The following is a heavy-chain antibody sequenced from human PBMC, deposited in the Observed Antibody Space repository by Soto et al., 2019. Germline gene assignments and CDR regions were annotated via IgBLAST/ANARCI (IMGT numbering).Heavy chain of an antibody. V-gene: IGHV1-18*01. D-gene: IGHD3-9*01. CDR3: AMVASDSDILTGYFSYYFDY. J-gene: IGHJ4*02. Sequence: QVQLVQSGAEVKKPGASVKVSCKDSGYTFTSYGISWVRQAPGQGLEWMGWISAYNGNTNYAQKLQGRVTMTTDTSTSTAYMECRSLRSDDTAGYYCAMVASDSDILTGYFSYYFDYWGQGTLVTVSS. CDR2: ISAYNGNT. CDR1: GYTFTSYG.